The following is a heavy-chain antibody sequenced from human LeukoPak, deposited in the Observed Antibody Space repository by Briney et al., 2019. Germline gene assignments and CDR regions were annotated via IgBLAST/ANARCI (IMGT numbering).Heavy chain of an antibody. CDR2: IHTSGNT. CDR3: ARDPEGHGKYFDY. CDR1: GGSTSNYF. Sequence: SETLSLTCTVSGGSTSNYFCTWIRQSAGKGLEWIGRIHTSGNTNYNPSLKSRVSMSVDTSNNQFSLKLCSVIAADTAVYYCARDPEGHGKYFDYWGQGALVTVSS. V-gene: IGHV4-4*07. D-gene: IGHD1-14*01. J-gene: IGHJ4*02.